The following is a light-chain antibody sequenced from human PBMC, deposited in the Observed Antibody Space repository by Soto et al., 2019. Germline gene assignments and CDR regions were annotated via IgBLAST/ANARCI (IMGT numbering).Light chain of an antibody. CDR1: QSISSW. Sequence: DIQITQSPSTLSASVGDRVTITCRASQSISSWLAWYQQKPGKAPKLLIYKASSLESGVPSRFSGSGSGTEFTLTISSLQPDDFATYYCQQYNIYPYTFGQGTKLEIK. J-gene: IGKJ2*01. CDR2: KAS. CDR3: QQYNIYPYT. V-gene: IGKV1-5*03.